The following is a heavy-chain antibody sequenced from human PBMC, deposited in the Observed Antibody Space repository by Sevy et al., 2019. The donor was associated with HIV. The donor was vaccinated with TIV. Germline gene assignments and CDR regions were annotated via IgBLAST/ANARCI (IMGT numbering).Heavy chain of an antibody. D-gene: IGHD2-2*01. CDR2: ISAYSAYT. CDR3: ARHRQDCSSTICFDP. J-gene: IGHJ5*02. V-gene: IGHV1-18*04. CDR1: GYTFTSYG. Sequence: ASVKVSCKASGYTFTSYGITWVRQAPGQGLEWMGWISAYSAYTNYAQRLQGRVTMTTDTSTGTAYMELRSLRSDDTAVYYCARHRQDCSSTICFDPWGQGTLVTVSS.